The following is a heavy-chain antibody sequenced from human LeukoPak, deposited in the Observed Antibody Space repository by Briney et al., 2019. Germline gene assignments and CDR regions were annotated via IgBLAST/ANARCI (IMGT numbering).Heavy chain of an antibody. Sequence: SETLSLTCTVSGGSISSSSYYWGWIRQPPGTGLEWIGSIYYSGSTYYNPSLKSRVTISVDTSKNQFSLKLSSVTAADTAVYYCAIQAVAGTYYFDYWGQGTLVTVSS. D-gene: IGHD6-19*01. CDR3: AIQAVAGTYYFDY. J-gene: IGHJ4*02. CDR1: GGSISSSSYY. CDR2: IYYSGST. V-gene: IGHV4-39*01.